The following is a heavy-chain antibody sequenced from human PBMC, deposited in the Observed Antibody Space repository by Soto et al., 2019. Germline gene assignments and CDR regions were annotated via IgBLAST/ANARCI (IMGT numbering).Heavy chain of an antibody. Sequence: PSETLSLTCTVSGGSISSYCWSWIRQPPGKGLEWIGYIYYSGSTNYNPSLKSRVTISVDTSKNQFSLKLSSVTAADTAVYYCARERYSYGLDYWGQGTLVTVSS. CDR1: GGSISSYC. D-gene: IGHD5-18*01. V-gene: IGHV4-59*01. J-gene: IGHJ4*02. CDR3: ARERYSYGLDY. CDR2: IYYSGST.